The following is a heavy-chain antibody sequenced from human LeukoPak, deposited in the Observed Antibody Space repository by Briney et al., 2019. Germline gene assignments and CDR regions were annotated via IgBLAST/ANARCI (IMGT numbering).Heavy chain of an antibody. V-gene: IGHV3-74*01. Sequence: PGGSLRLSCAASVFTSSSYWMHWVRQAPGKGLVWVSRINSDGSSTSYADSVKGRFTISRDNAKNTLYLQMNSLRAEDTAVYYCASLGYCSSTSCPDYWGQGTLVTVSS. CDR1: VFTSSSYW. D-gene: IGHD2-2*01. J-gene: IGHJ4*02. CDR3: ASLGYCSSTSCPDY. CDR2: INSDGSST.